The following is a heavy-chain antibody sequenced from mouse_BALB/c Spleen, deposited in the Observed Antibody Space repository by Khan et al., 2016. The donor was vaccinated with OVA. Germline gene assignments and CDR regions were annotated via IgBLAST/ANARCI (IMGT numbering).Heavy chain of an antibody. J-gene: IGHJ4*01. CDR1: GFSLTNYG. CDR3: ARQPYFHYYIMDY. D-gene: IGHD2-10*01. Sequence: QVQLKESGPGLVAPSQSLSITCTISGFSLTNYGVHWVRQPPGKGLEWLVVIWSDGSTTYNSALKSRLSISKDNSKSQVFLRMNSLQTDDTAVYYCARQPYFHYYIMDYWGQGTSVTLSS. V-gene: IGHV2-6-1*01. CDR2: IWSDGST.